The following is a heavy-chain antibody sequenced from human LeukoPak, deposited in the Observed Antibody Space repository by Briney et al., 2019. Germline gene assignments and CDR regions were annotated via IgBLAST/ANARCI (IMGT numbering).Heavy chain of an antibody. D-gene: IGHD3-10*01. Sequence: GGSLRLSCAASGFTFSSYGMHWVRQAPGKGLEWVAVISYDGSNKYYADSVKGRFTISRDNSKKTLYLQMNSLRAEDTGVYYCAKRGSYYYGSGRDFDYWGQGTLVTVSS. J-gene: IGHJ4*02. CDR3: AKRGSYYYGSGRDFDY. CDR2: ISYDGSNK. CDR1: GFTFSSYG. V-gene: IGHV3-30*18.